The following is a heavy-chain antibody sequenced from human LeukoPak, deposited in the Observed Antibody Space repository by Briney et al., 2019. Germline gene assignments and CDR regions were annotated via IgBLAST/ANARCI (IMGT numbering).Heavy chain of an antibody. V-gene: IGHV1-18*01. Sequence: EASVKVSCKASGYTFTSYGISWVRQAPGQGLEWMGWISAYNGNTNYAQKLQGRVTMTTDTSTSTAYMELRSLRSDDTAVYYCARDGDYGPRENAFDIWGQGTMVTVSS. CDR3: ARDGDYGPRENAFDI. J-gene: IGHJ3*02. CDR2: ISAYNGNT. D-gene: IGHD4/OR15-4a*01. CDR1: GYTFTSYG.